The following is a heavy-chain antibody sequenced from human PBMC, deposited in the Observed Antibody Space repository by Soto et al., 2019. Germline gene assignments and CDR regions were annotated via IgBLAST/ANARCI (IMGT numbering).Heavy chain of an antibody. CDR2: ISAYNGNT. CDR3: VREEYYGSGSADY. Sequence: QVQLVQSGAEVKKPGASVKVSCKASGYTFNRYGISWVRQAPRQGLEWMGWISAYNGNTNYAQNLQGRDTMTTDTSTSTAYMAVWSLRSDDTAVFFCVREEYYGSGSADYWRQGSLVTVSS. V-gene: IGHV1-18*01. CDR1: GYTFNRYG. D-gene: IGHD3-10*01. J-gene: IGHJ4*02.